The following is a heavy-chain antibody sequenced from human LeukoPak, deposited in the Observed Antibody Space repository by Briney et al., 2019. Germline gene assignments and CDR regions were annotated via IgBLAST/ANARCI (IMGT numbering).Heavy chain of an antibody. V-gene: IGHV1-2*02. CDR2: INPNSGGT. Sequence: VASVKVSCRASGYTFPNYGITWVRQAPGQGLEWMGWINPNSGGTNYAQKFQGRVTMTRDTSISTAYMELSRLRSDDTAVYYCARDRGSGSREVYYGMDVWGQGTTVTVSS. D-gene: IGHD3-10*01. J-gene: IGHJ6*02. CDR3: ARDRGSGSREVYYGMDV. CDR1: GYTFPNYG.